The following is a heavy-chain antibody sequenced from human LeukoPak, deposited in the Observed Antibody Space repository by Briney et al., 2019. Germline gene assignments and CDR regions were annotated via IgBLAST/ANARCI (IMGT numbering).Heavy chain of an antibody. CDR1: GFTFSTLA. Sequence: PGGSLRLSCAASGFTFSTLAMGWGRQAPGKGLEWVSVISDSGGITYYADSVKGRFTISRDNSRNTLYLQMNSLRVGDTAVSYCAKDARRSSGWYFFDHWGQGTLVTVSS. J-gene: IGHJ4*02. CDR3: AKDARRSSGWYFFDH. D-gene: IGHD6-19*01. V-gene: IGHV3-23*01. CDR2: ISDSGGIT.